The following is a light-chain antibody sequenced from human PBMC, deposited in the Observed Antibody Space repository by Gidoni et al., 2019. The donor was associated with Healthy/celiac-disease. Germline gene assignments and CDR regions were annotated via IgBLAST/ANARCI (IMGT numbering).Light chain of an antibody. CDR3: QAWDSSTYV. V-gene: IGLV3-1*01. Sequence: SYALTQPPSVSVSPGQTASITCSGDKLGDKYACWYQQKPGQSPVLVIYQDSKRPSGLPERFSGSNSGNTATLTISGTQAMDEADYYCQAWDSSTYVFGTGTKVTVL. CDR2: QDS. CDR1: KLGDKY. J-gene: IGLJ1*01.